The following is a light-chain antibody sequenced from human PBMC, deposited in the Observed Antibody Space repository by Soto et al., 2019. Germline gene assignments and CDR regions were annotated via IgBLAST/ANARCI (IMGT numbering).Light chain of an antibody. CDR1: QSISSW. J-gene: IGKJ3*01. V-gene: IGKV1-5*03. Sequence: DLQMTQSPSTLSASVGDRVTITCRASQSISSWLAWYQQKPGKAPKLLIYKASTLESGVPSRFSGSGSGTEFTLPISSLQPDDFATYYCQQSFTFGPGTKVDIK. CDR2: KAS. CDR3: QQSFT.